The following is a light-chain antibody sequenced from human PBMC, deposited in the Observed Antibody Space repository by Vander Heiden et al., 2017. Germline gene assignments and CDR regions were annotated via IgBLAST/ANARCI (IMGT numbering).Light chain of an antibody. CDR2: DDS. CDR1: KIGSKS. CDR3: QVEDTVRDHFV. Sequence: SYVLTQPPSVSVAPGQTATITCGGNKIGSKSVHWYQQKTGQAPILVVHDDSDRPPGIPERFSASNSGNTATLTISSVGAGDEADYFCQVEDTVRDHFVFGGGTKLTVL. J-gene: IGLJ1*01. V-gene: IGLV3-21*02.